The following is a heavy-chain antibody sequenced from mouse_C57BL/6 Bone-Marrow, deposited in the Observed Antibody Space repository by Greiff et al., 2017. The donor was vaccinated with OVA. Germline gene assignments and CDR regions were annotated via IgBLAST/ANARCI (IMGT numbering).Heavy chain of an antibody. CDR3: TRGPYYYGSSY. D-gene: IGHD1-1*01. CDR1: GYTFTDYE. V-gene: IGHV1-15*01. Sequence: VQLQESGAELVRPGASVTLSCKASGYTFTDYEMHWVKQTPVHGLEWIGAIDPETGGTAYNQKFKGKAILTADKSSSTAYMELRSLTSEDSAVYYCTRGPYYYGSSYWGQGTTLTVSS. J-gene: IGHJ2*01. CDR2: IDPETGGT.